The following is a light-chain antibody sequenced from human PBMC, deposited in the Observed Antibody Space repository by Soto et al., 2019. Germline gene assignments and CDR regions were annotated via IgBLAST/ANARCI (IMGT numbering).Light chain of an antibody. Sequence: EIVMTQSPATLSVSPGERANLSCRASQNVSSNLAWYQQKPGRAPRLLIYGASTRVTGVPARFSGSGSGTEFTLTISSLQSEDFAVYYCQQYNNWPPWAFGQGTKVEIK. CDR3: QQYNNWPPWA. CDR1: QNVSSN. V-gene: IGKV3-15*01. CDR2: GAS. J-gene: IGKJ1*01.